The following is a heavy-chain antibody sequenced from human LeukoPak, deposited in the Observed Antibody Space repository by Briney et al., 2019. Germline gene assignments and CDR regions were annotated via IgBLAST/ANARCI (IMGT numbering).Heavy chain of an antibody. D-gene: IGHD6-13*01. Sequence: ASVKASCKASGYTVTGYYMDWVRQATVQGLEWMGWINPNSGGTNYAQKFQGRVTMTRDTSISTAYMELSRLRSDDTAVYYCARDSRSSWYMDYWGQGTLVTVSS. J-gene: IGHJ4*02. CDR2: INPNSGGT. V-gene: IGHV1-2*02. CDR3: ARDSRSSWYMDY. CDR1: GYTVTGYY.